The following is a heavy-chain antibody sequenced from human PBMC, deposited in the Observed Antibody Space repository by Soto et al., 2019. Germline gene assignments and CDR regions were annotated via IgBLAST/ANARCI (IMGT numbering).Heavy chain of an antibody. D-gene: IGHD2-15*01. CDR1: AFKFSYYY. CDR3: ARAPDCGEGSCYRHFDL. CDR2: ISVSGDVI. V-gene: IGHV3-11*01. J-gene: IGHJ4*02. Sequence: SGGSLRLSCAASAFKFSYYYMSWVRQAPGKGLEWVSYISVSGDVIYYADSVKGRFTISRDNDKKSVHLQMDTLRAEDTALYYCARAPDCGEGSCYRHFDLWGQGTRVTVSS.